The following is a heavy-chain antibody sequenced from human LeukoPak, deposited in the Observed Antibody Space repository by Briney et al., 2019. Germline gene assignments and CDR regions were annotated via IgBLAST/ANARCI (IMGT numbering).Heavy chain of an antibody. V-gene: IGHV1-18*04. J-gene: IGHJ4*02. CDR1: GYTFSGYY. CDR2: ISAYNGNT. CDR3: ASAVRGYSYGYLFY. D-gene: IGHD5-18*01. Sequence: GASVKVSCKASGYTFSGYYMHWVRQAPGQGLEWMGWISAYNGNTNYAQKLQGRVTMTTDTSTSTAYMELRSLRPDDTAVYYCASAVRGYSYGYLFYWGQGTLVTVSS.